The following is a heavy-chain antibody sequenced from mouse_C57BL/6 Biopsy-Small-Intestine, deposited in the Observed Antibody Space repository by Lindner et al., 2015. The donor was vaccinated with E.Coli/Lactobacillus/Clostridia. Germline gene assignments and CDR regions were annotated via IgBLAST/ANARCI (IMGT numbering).Heavy chain of an antibody. J-gene: IGHJ4*01. CDR3: AKRGSGSSEVF. CDR2: VNPDSGYT. D-gene: IGHD1-2*01. CDR1: GYPFASSD. Sequence: SVKVSCKTSGYPFASSDIDWVRQASGQGLEWMGWVNPDSGYTGYAQKFQDRVTMTTDISISTAYMELTDLRTEDTAVYYCAKRGSGSSEVFWGQGTLVTVSS. V-gene: IGHV1-4*02.